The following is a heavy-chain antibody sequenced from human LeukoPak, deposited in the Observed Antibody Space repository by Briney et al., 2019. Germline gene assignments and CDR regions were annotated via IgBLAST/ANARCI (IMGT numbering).Heavy chain of an antibody. D-gene: IGHD6-6*01. CDR3: TTDSASSSPGY. J-gene: IGHJ4*02. CDR2: IKSKTDGGTT. Sequence: GGSLRLSCAASGFIFSNAWMSWVRQAPGKGLEWVGRIKSKTDGGTTDYAAPMKGRFTISRDDSKNTLYLQMNSLKTEDTAVYYCTTDSASSSPGYWGQGTLVTVSS. CDR1: GFIFSNAW. V-gene: IGHV3-15*01.